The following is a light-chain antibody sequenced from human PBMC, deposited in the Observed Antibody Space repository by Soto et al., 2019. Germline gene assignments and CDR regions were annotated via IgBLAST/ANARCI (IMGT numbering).Light chain of an antibody. Sequence: EIVMTQSPVTLSVSPGERVTLSCRASQSVSSNLAWYQQKPGQAPSLLIYGAFTRATGIPARFSGTGSGTEFTLTISSLQSEDFALYYRQHYNSYSEAFGQGTKVDIK. J-gene: IGKJ1*01. CDR3: QHYNSYSEA. CDR1: QSVSSN. V-gene: IGKV3-15*01. CDR2: GAF.